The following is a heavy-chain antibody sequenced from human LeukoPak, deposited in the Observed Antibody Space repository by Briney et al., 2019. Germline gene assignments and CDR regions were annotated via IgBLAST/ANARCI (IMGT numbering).Heavy chain of an antibody. Sequence: PGGSLRLSCAASGFTFSSYGMHWVRQAPGKGLEWVAVISYDGSNKYYADSVKGRFTISRDNSKNTLYLQMNSLRAEDTAVYYCAKDGRKWELLYYFDYWGQGTLVTVSS. V-gene: IGHV3-30*18. D-gene: IGHD1-26*01. CDR2: ISYDGSNK. J-gene: IGHJ4*02. CDR3: AKDGRKWELLYYFDY. CDR1: GFTFSSYG.